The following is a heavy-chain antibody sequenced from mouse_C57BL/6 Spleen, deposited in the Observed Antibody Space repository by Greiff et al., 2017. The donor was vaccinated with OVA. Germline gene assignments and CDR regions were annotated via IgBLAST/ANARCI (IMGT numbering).Heavy chain of an antibody. D-gene: IGHD3-2*02. CDR1: GYTFTSYG. V-gene: IGHV1-81*01. J-gene: IGHJ4*01. Sequence: QVQLKESGAELARPGASVKLSCKASGYTFTSYGISWVKQRTGQGLEWIGVIYPRSGNTYYNEKFKGKATLTADKSSSTAYMELRSLTSEDSAVYFCAREGTAQGTGYAMDYWGQGTSVTVSS. CDR2: IYPRSGNT. CDR3: AREGTAQGTGYAMDY.